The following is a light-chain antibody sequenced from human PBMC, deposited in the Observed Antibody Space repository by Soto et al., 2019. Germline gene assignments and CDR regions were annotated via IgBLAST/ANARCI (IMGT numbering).Light chain of an antibody. CDR2: EVS. V-gene: IGLV2-14*01. J-gene: IGLJ1*01. CDR1: SSDVGGYNY. CDR3: SSYTSSSILYV. Sequence: QSVLNQPASVSGSPGQSITISCTGTSSDVGGYNYVSWYQQHPGKAPKLMIYEVSNRPSGVSNRFSGSKSGNTASLTISGLQAEDEADYYCSSYTSSSILYVFGTGTKVTV.